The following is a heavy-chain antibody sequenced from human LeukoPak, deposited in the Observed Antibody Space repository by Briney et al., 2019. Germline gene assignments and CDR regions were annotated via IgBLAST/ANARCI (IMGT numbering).Heavy chain of an antibody. V-gene: IGHV4-59*01. J-gene: IGHJ6*03. CDR3: ARTTEGGYTYGYFNYYYMDV. CDR2: IYYSGST. D-gene: IGHD5-18*01. Sequence: KTSETLSLTCTVSGGSISSYYWSWIRQPPGKGLEWIGYIYYSGSTNYNPSLKSRVTISVDTSKNQFSLKLTSVTAADTAVYYCARTTEGGYTYGYFNYYYMDVWGKGTTVTISS. CDR1: GGSISSYY.